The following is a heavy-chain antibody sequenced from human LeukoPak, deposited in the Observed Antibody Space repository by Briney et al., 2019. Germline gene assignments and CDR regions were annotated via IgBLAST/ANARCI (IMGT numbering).Heavy chain of an antibody. CDR1: RDTLTGHY. CDR2: IALNSERT. Sequence: SVKVSSEPPRDTLTGHYIHWIRQAPLQELEWKGWIALNSERTYYAQNFLGRLTVTRDTSINTVYIELNSLTSGYTAVYYCARDEDWGSDYWGQGTVVTVSS. D-gene: IGHD7-27*01. V-gene: IGHV1-2*02. CDR3: ARDEDWGSDY. J-gene: IGHJ4*02.